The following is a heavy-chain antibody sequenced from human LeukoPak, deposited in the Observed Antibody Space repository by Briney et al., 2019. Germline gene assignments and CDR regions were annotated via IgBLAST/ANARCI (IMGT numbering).Heavy chain of an antibody. CDR2: IYYSGST. CDR1: GGSISSYY. D-gene: IGHD5-12*01. CDR3: ARHRIGGYDTFDY. J-gene: IGHJ4*02. V-gene: IGHV4-59*08. Sequence: PSETLSLTCTVSGGSISSYYWSWIRQPPGKGLEWIGYIYYSGSTNYNPSLKSRVTISVDTSKNQFSLKLSSVTAADTAVYYCARHRIGGYDTFDYWGQGTLSPSPQ.